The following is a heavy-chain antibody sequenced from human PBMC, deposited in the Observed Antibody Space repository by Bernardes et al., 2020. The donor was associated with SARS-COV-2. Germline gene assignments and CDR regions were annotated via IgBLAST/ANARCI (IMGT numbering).Heavy chain of an antibody. CDR2: INHNGTT. J-gene: IGHJ6*02. D-gene: IGHD4-4*01. CDR1: GASFSGSY. Sequence: SETLSLTCAVYGASFSGSYWSWIRQPPGKGLEWIGEINHNGTTNYNPSLKSRVTISVDTSKNQFSLKLSSVTAADTAVYYCARLVGLQKTTAYYYLRDVWGQGTTVTVSS. V-gene: IGHV4-34*01. CDR3: ARLVGLQKTTAYYYLRDV.